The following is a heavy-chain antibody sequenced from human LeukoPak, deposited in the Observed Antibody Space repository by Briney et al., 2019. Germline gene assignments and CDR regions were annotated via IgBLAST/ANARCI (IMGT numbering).Heavy chain of an antibody. Sequence: SVKVSCMASGGTFSSYAISWVRQAPGQGLEWMGGIIPIFGTANYAQKFQGRVTITTDESTSTAYMELSSLRSEDTAVYYCARVFSGYSSGSQRYDYWGQGTLVTVSS. CDR3: ARVFSGYSSGSQRYDY. CDR1: GGTFSSYA. CDR2: IIPIFGTA. J-gene: IGHJ4*02. D-gene: IGHD6-19*01. V-gene: IGHV1-69*05.